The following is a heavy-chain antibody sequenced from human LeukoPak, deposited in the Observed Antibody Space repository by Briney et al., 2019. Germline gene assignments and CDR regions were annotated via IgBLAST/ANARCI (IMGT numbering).Heavy chain of an antibody. J-gene: IGHJ4*02. Sequence: ASVKVSCKASGYTFTGYYMHWVRQAPGQGLEWMGWINPNSGGTNYAQKFQGRVTMTRDTSFSTAYMELSRLRSDDTAVYYCARVPATAIPQDYYFDYWGQGTLVTVSS. V-gene: IGHV1-2*02. CDR3: ARVPATAIPQDYYFDY. CDR2: INPNSGGT. CDR1: GYTFTGYY. D-gene: IGHD2-2*02.